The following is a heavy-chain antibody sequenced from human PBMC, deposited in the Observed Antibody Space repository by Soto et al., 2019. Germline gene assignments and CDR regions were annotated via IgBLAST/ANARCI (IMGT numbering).Heavy chain of an antibody. CDR3: ASTLDV. J-gene: IGHJ6*02. CDR2: ISYDGSNK. V-gene: IGHV3-30-3*01. CDR1: GFTSSSYA. Sequence: QVQLVESGGGLFRLGSSRRPSVPAPGFTSSSYAMPWVRQAPGKGLEWVAVISYDGSNKYYADSVKGRFTISRDNSKNTLYLQMNSLRADDTAVYYCASTLDVWGQGTTVTVSS.